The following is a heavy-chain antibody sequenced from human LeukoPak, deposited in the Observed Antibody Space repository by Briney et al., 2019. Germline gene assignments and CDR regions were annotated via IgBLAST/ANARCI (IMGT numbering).Heavy chain of an antibody. CDR3: AKGGSSGGSWTFDY. CDR2: ISGSGVST. D-gene: IGHD2-15*01. J-gene: IGHJ4*02. Sequence: GVSLRLSCAASGFTFSSYAMTWVRQAPGKGLEWVSTISGSGVSTYYADSVKGRSTISRDNSKNTLYLQMNSLRAEDTAVYYCAKGGSSGGSWTFDYWGQGTLVTVSS. CDR1: GFTFSSYA. V-gene: IGHV3-23*01.